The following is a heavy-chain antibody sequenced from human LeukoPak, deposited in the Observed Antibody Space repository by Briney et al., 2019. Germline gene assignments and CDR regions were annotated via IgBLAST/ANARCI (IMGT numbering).Heavy chain of an antibody. CDR1: GFTFSSYG. Sequence: GGSLRLSCAASGFTFSSYGMHWVRQAPGKGLEWVAVISYDGSNKYYADSVKGRFTISRDNSKNTLYLQMNSLRAEDTAVYYSAKELNWAFLAYYGMDVWGQGTTVTVSS. CDR2: ISYDGSNK. V-gene: IGHV3-30*18. J-gene: IGHJ6*02. D-gene: IGHD7-27*01. CDR3: AKELNWAFLAYYGMDV.